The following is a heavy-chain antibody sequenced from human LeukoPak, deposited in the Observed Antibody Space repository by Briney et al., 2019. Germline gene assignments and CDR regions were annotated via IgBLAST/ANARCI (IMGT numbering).Heavy chain of an antibody. V-gene: IGHV3-23*01. CDR3: ARVGVDDSGNILKYFFDY. CDR1: GFTFSSYG. CDR2: ISGSGGST. J-gene: IGHJ4*02. Sequence: PGGSLRLSCAASGFTFSSYGMSWVRQAPGKGLEWVSAISGSGGSTYYADSVKGRFTISRDNSKNTLYPQMNSLRAEDTALYYCARVGVDDSGNILKYFFDYWGQGTLVTVSS. D-gene: IGHD4-23*01.